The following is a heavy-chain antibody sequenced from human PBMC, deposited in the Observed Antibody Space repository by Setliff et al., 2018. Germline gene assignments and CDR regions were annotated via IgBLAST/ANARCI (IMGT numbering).Heavy chain of an antibody. CDR3: ARGYCDGIGCPAPLYYFDS. CDR1: GYTFSLYA. J-gene: IGHJ4*02. D-gene: IGHD2-21*01. V-gene: IGHV1-3*03. CDR2: MNIDNGKT. Sequence: ASVKVSCKASGYTFSLYAMHWLRQAPGQRLEWMGWMNIDNGKTEYSQEFQDRVTFTRDTSANTAYMELSSLRSDDMAIYYCARGYCDGIGCPAPLYYFDSWGQGTLVTRLL.